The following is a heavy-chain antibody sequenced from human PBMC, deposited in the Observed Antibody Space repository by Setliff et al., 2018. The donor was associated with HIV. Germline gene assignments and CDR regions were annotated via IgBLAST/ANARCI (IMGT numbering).Heavy chain of an antibody. CDR1: GFTFSSYD. CDR2: IGTAGDT. J-gene: IGHJ3*02. Sequence: GGSLRLSCAASGFTFSSYDVHWVRQATGKGLEWVSAIGTAGDTYYPGSVKGRFTISRENAKNSLYLQMNSLRAGDTAVYYCARARDSSGYYPGAFDIWGQGTMVTVSS. V-gene: IGHV3-13*01. D-gene: IGHD3-22*01. CDR3: ARARDSSGYYPGAFDI.